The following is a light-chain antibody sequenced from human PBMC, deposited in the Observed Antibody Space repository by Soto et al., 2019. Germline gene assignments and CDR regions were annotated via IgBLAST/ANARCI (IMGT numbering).Light chain of an antibody. CDR2: DVT. CDR3: SSYTSSRTVV. Sequence: QSALTQPASVSGSPGQSITISCTGTSSDIGAYKYVSWYQQHPGKIPKLMIYDVTNRPSGVSNRFSGSKSGITASLTISGLQAEDEADYYCSSYTSSRTVVFGGGTKVTVL. V-gene: IGLV2-14*03. CDR1: SSDIGAYKY. J-gene: IGLJ2*01.